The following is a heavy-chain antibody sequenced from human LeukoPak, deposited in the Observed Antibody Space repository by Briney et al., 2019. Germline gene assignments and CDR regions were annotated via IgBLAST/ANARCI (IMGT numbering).Heavy chain of an antibody. CDR2: IYSGGST. V-gene: IGHV3-66*02. D-gene: IGHD2-15*01. CDR3: AKDPRYCSGGSCYPEYGMDV. Sequence: GGSLRLSCAASGFTVSSNYMSWVRQAPGKGLEWVSVIYSGGSTYYADSVKGRFTISRDNSKNTLYLQMNSLRAEDTAVYYCAKDPRYCSGGSCYPEYGMDVWGQGTTVTVSS. CDR1: GFTVSSNY. J-gene: IGHJ6*02.